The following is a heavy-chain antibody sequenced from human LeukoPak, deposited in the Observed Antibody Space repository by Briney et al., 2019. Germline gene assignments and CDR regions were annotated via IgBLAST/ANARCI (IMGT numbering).Heavy chain of an antibody. V-gene: IGHV3-48*03. CDR3: ARERGGTGGSYDL. J-gene: IGHJ5*02. CDR1: GFTFSNYE. D-gene: IGHD3-10*01. Sequence: GGSLRLSCTVSGFTFSNYEMNWVRQALGKGLEWVSYISSSSTTIYYADSVKGRFTISRDNAKDSLSLQMNSLGAEDTAVYYCARERGGTGGSYDLWGQGTLVTVSS. CDR2: ISSSSTTI.